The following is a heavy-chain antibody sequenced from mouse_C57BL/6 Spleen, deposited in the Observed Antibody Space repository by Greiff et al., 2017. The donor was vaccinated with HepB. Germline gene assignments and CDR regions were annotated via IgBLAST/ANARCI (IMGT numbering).Heavy chain of an antibody. CDR3: ARSYYDYDQGTSYWYFDV. Sequence: EVQLQQSGPELVKPGASVKISCKASGYTFTDYYMNWVKQSHGKSLEWIGDINPNNGGTSYNQKFKGKATLTVDKSSSTAYMELRSLTSEDSAVYYCARSYYDYDQGTSYWYFDVWGTGTTVTVSS. D-gene: IGHD2-4*01. V-gene: IGHV1-26*01. CDR1: GYTFTDYY. CDR2: INPNNGGT. J-gene: IGHJ1*03.